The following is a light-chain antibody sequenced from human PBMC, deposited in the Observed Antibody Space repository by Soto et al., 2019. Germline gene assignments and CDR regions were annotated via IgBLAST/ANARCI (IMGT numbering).Light chain of an antibody. CDR1: STNIGAGY. V-gene: IGLV1-51*01. Sequence: QSVLTQPPSVSGAPGQRVSISCTGSSTNIGAGYGVHWYQQRPGTAPKLLIYDDHQRPSGIPDRFSASKSGTSATLDITGLQPADEADYYCATWDLTLSAGVLFGGGTKLTV. CDR2: DDH. J-gene: IGLJ2*01. CDR3: ATWDLTLSAGVL.